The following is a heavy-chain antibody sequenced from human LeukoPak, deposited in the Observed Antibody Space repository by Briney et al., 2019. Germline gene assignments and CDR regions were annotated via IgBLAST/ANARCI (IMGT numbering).Heavy chain of an antibody. CDR2: IRSKAYGGTT. J-gene: IGHJ4*02. D-gene: IGHD4-17*01. CDR1: GFTFGDYA. Sequence: GRSLRLSCTASGFTFGDYAMSWVRQAPGKGLEWVGFIRSKAYGGTTEYAASVKGRFTISRDDSKSIAYLQMNSLKTEDTAVYYCTRGDYGDYATRYYFDYWGQGTLVTVTS. CDR3: TRGDYGDYATRYYFDY. V-gene: IGHV3-49*04.